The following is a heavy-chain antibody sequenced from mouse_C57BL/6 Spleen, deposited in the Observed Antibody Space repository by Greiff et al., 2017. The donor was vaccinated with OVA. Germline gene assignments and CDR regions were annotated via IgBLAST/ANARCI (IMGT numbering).Heavy chain of an antibody. CDR3: ARGEGYYGYFDV. D-gene: IGHD2-3*01. J-gene: IGHJ1*03. Sequence: DVKLVESEGGLVQPGRSMKLSCTASGFTFSDYYMAWVRQVPEKGLEWVANINYDGSSTYYLDSLKSRFIISRDNAKNILYLQMSSLKSEDTATYYCARGEGYYGYFDVWGTGTTVTVSS. CDR2: INYDGSST. V-gene: IGHV5-16*01. CDR1: GFTFSDYY.